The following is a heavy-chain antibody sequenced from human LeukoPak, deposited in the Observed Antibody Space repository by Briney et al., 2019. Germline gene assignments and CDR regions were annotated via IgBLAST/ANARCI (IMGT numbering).Heavy chain of an antibody. Sequence: GGSLRLSCAASGFTFSSYGMHWVRQAPGKGLEWVAFIRYDGSNKYYADSVKGRFTISRDNSKNTLYLQMNSLRAEDTAVYYCAKESRPTIGYCSSTSCYSMDWGQGTLVTVSS. D-gene: IGHD2-2*01. CDR2: IRYDGSNK. J-gene: IGHJ4*02. CDR3: AKESRPTIGYCSSTSCYSMD. CDR1: GFTFSSYG. V-gene: IGHV3-30*02.